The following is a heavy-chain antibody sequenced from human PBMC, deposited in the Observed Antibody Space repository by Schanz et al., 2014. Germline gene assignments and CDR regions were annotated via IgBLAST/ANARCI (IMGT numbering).Heavy chain of an antibody. CDR2: ISAYNGHT. Sequence: QGQLVQSGAEVKKPGASVKVSCKASGYTFTSYGITWVRQAPGQGLEWMGWISAYNGHTTYAQKFQGRVTITTDTSTSTAYMELRSVRYDDTAMYYCARGIPYCSSTSCSGLDAYDVWGQGTLVTVSS. D-gene: IGHD2-2*01. V-gene: IGHV1-18*01. CDR3: ARGIPYCSSTSCSGLDAYDV. J-gene: IGHJ3*01. CDR1: GYTFTSYG.